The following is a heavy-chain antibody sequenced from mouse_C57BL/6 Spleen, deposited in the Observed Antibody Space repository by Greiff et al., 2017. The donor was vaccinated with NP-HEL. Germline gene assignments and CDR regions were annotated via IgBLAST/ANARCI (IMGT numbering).Heavy chain of an antibody. CDR2: INPNNGGT. CDR1: GYTFTDYN. D-gene: IGHD1-1*01. Sequence: EVQLQQSGPELVKPGASVKIPCKASGYTFTDYNMDWVKQSHGKSLEWIGDINPNNGGTIYNQKFKGKATLTVDKSSSTAYMELRSLTSEDTAVYYCARRGYGSSPWYFDGWGTGTTVTVSS. J-gene: IGHJ1*03. CDR3: ARRGYGSSPWYFDG. V-gene: IGHV1-18*01.